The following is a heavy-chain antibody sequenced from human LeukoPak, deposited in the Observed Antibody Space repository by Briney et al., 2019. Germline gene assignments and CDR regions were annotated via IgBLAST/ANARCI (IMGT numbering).Heavy chain of an antibody. Sequence: GASVKVSCKASGYTFTSYDINWVRQATGQGLEWMGWKNPNSGNTGYAQKFQGRVTMTRNTSISTAYMELSSLRSEDTAVYYCARVKRVQGVHDAFDIWGQGTMVTVSS. CDR3: ARVKRVQGVHDAFDI. CDR2: KNPNSGNT. J-gene: IGHJ3*02. D-gene: IGHD3-10*01. V-gene: IGHV1-8*01. CDR1: GYTFTSYD.